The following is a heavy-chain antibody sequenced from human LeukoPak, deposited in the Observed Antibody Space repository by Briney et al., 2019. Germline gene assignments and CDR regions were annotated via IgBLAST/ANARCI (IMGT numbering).Heavy chain of an antibody. D-gene: IGHD3-16*02. V-gene: IGHV1-2*02. Sequence: ASVKVSCKASGYTFTGYYMHWVRQAPGQGLEWMGWINPNSGGTNYAQKFQGRATMTRDTSTSTAYMELSRLRSDDTAVYYCAREGGLRLGELSLYRPSGAFDIWGQGTMVTVSS. J-gene: IGHJ3*02. CDR3: AREGGLRLGELSLYRPSGAFDI. CDR2: INPNSGGT. CDR1: GYTFTGYY.